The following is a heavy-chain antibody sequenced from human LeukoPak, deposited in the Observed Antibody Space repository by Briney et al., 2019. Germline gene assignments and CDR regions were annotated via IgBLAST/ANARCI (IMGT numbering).Heavy chain of an antibody. CDR2: ISSSGTVI. J-gene: IGHJ4*02. Sequence: GESLRLSCAASGFTFNTYSMNWVRQAPGKGLEWVSYISSSGTVIYYADSVRGRFTISRDNGKNSLYLQMNSLRDEDTAVYYCARDMSLLWFGDPFDYWGQGTLVTVSS. CDR3: ARDMSLLWFGDPFDY. D-gene: IGHD3-10*01. V-gene: IGHV3-48*02. CDR1: GFTFNTYS.